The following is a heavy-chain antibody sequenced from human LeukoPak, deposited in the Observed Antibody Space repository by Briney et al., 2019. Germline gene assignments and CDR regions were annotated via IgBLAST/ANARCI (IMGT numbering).Heavy chain of an antibody. CDR1: GYSFTSYW. J-gene: IGHJ5*02. D-gene: IGHD6-19*01. Sequence: GESLKISCKGSGYSFTSYWIGWVRQMPGKGLEWMGIIYPGDSDTRYSPPFQGQVTISADKSISTAYLQWSSLKASDTAMYYCARHRTNIAVAGTCWFDPWGQGTLVTVSS. CDR2: IYPGDSDT. CDR3: ARHRTNIAVAGTCWFDP. V-gene: IGHV5-51*01.